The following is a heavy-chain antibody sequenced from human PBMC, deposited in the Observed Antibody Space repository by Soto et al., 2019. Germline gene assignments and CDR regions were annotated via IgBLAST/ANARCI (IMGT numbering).Heavy chain of an antibody. Sequence: GGSLRLSCEASGLIVNNNFMNWVRQAPGRGLEWVSVINPEGRTYYADSVKDRFTISRDNSKNMVYLQMNSLRADDTALYYCAKDRQPDGICTFDYWGQGTLVTVSS. D-gene: IGHD3-3*02. CDR3: AKDRQPDGICTFDY. V-gene: IGHV3-66*01. CDR1: GLIVNNNF. J-gene: IGHJ4*02. CDR2: INPEGRT.